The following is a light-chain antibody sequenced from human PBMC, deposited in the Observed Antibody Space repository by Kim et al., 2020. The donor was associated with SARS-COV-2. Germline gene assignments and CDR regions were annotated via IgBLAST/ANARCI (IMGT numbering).Light chain of an antibody. V-gene: IGLV3-1*01. CDR2: QHT. J-gene: IGLJ3*02. CDR3: QAWDSSTAV. CDR1: KLGDKY. Sequence: VSPGQTASITCSGSKLGDKYAYWYQKKPGQSPILVIYQHTNRPSGISQRFSGSSFGNTATLTISRAQTMDEADYYCQAWDSSTAVFGGGTQLTVL.